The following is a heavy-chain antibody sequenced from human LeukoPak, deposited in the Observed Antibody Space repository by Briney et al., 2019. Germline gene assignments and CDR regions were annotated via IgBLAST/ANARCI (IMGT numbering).Heavy chain of an antibody. V-gene: IGHV3-48*03. CDR1: GFTFSSYE. J-gene: IGHJ4*02. CDR2: ISSSGSTI. Sequence: GGSLRLSCAASGFTFSSYEMNWVRQAPGKGLEWVSYISSSGSTIYYADSVKGRFTISRDNAKNSLYLQMNSLRAEDTAVYYCARDRTDSSGWYVSSQYYFDYWVQGTLVTVSS. D-gene: IGHD6-19*01. CDR3: ARDRTDSSGWYVSSQYYFDY.